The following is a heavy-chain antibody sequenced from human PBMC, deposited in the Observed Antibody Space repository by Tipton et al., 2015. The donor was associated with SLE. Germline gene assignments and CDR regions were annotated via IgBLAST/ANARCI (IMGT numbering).Heavy chain of an antibody. CDR1: DGSIRSTNYY. V-gene: IGHV4-39*07. Sequence: LRLSCTVSDGSIRSTNYYWGWIRQPPGKGLEWIGSIFYTGSTYYNPPLKSRVSFSIDTSKHQFSLKLNSVTAADTAVYYCARQSVHGASYFYYMDVWGKGTTVTVSS. CDR3: ARQSVHGASYFYYMDV. CDR2: IFYTGST. J-gene: IGHJ6*03. D-gene: IGHD4/OR15-4a*01.